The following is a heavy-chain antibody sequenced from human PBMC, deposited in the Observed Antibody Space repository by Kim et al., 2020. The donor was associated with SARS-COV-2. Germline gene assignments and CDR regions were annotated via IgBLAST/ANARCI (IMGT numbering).Heavy chain of an antibody. CDR2: IYYSGST. V-gene: IGHV4-59*08. CDR1: GGSISSYY. J-gene: IGHJ2*01. CDR3: ARGWYFDL. Sequence: SETLSLTCTVSGGSISSYYWSWIRQPPGKGLEWIGYIYYSGSTNYNPSLKSRVTISVDTSKNQFSLKLSSVTAADTAVYYCARGWYFDLWGRGTLVTVSS.